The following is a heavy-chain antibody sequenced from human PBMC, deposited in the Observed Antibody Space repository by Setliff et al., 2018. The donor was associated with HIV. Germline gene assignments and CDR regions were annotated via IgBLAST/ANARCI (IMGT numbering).Heavy chain of an antibody. CDR1: GGSISSGGYY. Sequence: PSETLSLTCTVSGGSISSGGYYWSWIRQHPGKGLEWIGYIYYSGSTYYNPSLKSRVTISVDTSKNQFSLKLTSVTAADTAVYYCARLSGDYYYYFYMDVWGKGTTVTVSS. CDR3: ARLSGDYYYYFYMDV. J-gene: IGHJ6*03. CDR2: IYYSGST. V-gene: IGHV4-31*03. D-gene: IGHD2-21*02.